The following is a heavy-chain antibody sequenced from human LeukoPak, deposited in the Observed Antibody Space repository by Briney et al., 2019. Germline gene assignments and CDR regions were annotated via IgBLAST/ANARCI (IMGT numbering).Heavy chain of an antibody. J-gene: IGHJ4*02. V-gene: IGHV3-21*01. D-gene: IGHD1-26*01. CDR3: CRGSPGSGGQFDY. CDR1: GFTFSSYS. Sequence: GGSLRLSCAASGFTFSSYSMNWVRQAPGKGLEWVSSISSSSSYIYYADSVKGRFTVSRDNAKNSLYLQMNSLRAEDTAVYYCCRGSPGSGGQFDYWGQETLVTVSS. CDR2: ISSSSSYI.